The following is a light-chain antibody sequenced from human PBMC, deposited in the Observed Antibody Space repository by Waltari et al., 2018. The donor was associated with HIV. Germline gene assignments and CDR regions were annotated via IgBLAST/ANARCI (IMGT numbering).Light chain of an antibody. Sequence: QSALTQPPSASGSPGQSVTISCTGASRDIGGYNFVSWSQQHLDKAPKPIIYEVNKRPSGVPGRFSGAKSGNVASLTVSGLQDDDEADYFCSSFAGSDNRVVFGGGTRLTVL. V-gene: IGLV2-8*01. CDR1: SRDIGGYNF. J-gene: IGLJ2*01. CDR2: EVN. CDR3: SSFAGSDNRVV.